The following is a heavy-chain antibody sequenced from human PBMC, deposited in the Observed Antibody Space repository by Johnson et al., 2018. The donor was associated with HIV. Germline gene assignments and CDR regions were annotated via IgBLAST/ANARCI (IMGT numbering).Heavy chain of an antibody. Sequence: VQLVESGGGLVQPGGSLRLSCAASGFTLSSYDMHWVRQVTGKGLEWVSGIDTAGDTYYPGSVKGRFTISRENAKNSLYLQMNNQRAEDTAIFYCARARAGAFDIWGQGTMVTVSS. D-gene: IGHD6-19*01. V-gene: IGHV3-13*01. CDR2: IDTAGDT. J-gene: IGHJ3*02. CDR3: ARARAGAFDI. CDR1: GFTLSSYD.